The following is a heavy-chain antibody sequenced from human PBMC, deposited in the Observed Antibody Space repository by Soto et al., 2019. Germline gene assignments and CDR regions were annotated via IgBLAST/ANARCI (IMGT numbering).Heavy chain of an antibody. CDR2: IIPIFGTA. CDR1: GGTFGSYA. CDR3: ARDPVDTAMAYYYYGMDV. J-gene: IGHJ6*02. Sequence: QVQLVQSGAEVKKPGSSVKVSCKASGGTFGSYAISWVRQAPGQGLEWMGGIIPIFGTANYAQKFQGRVTITADKSTSTAYMELSSLRSEDTAVYYCARDPVDTAMAYYYYGMDVWGQGTTVTVSS. D-gene: IGHD5-18*01. V-gene: IGHV1-69*06.